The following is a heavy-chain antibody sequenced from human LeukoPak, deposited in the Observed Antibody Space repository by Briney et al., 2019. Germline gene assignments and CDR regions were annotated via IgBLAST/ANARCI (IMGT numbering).Heavy chain of an antibody. J-gene: IGHJ4*02. CDR1: GFTFSSYE. Sequence: PGGSLRLSCAASGFTFSSYEMHWVRQAPGKGLEWVSYISSSGSTMYYADSVKGRFTISRDNAKNTLYLQMNSLRADDTAVYYCGSSSTTCCDYWGQGALVTVSS. CDR2: ISSSGSTM. CDR3: GSSSTTCCDY. V-gene: IGHV3-48*03. D-gene: IGHD2-2*01.